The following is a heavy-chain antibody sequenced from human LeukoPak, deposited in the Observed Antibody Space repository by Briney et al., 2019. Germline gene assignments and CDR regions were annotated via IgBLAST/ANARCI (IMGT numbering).Heavy chain of an antibody. V-gene: IGHV3-48*03. CDR1: GFTFSSYE. J-gene: IGHJ4*02. CDR2: ISSSGSTI. Sequence: GGSLRLSCAASGFTFSSYEMNWVRQAPGKGLEWVSYISSSGSTIYYADSVKGRFTISRDNAKNSLYLQMSSLRAEDTAVYYCAVLAAYFDYWGQGTLVTVSS. CDR3: AVLAAYFDY.